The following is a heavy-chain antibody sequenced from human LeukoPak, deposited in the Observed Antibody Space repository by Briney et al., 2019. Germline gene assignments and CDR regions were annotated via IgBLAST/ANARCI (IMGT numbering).Heavy chain of an antibody. CDR1: GFTVSSNY. CDR2: IYSGGSI. D-gene: IGHD1-1*01. CDR3: ARFKSQSGTDAFDI. J-gene: IGHJ3*02. Sequence: GGSLRLSCAASGFTVSSNYMSWVRQAPGKGLEWVSVIYSGGSIYYADSAKGRFTISRDNSKNTLYLQMNSLRAEDTAMYYCARFKSQSGTDAFDIWGQGTMVSVSS. V-gene: IGHV3-53*01.